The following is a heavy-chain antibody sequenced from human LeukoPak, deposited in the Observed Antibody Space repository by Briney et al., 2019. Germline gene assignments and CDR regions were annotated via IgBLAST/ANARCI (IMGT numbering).Heavy chain of an antibody. V-gene: IGHV3-23*01. D-gene: IGHD3-22*01. CDR3: ARKSSGHYPFDC. J-gene: IGHJ4*02. Sequence: GGSLRLSCAASGFTFSTYTMSWVRQRPGRGLEWVSTISPSGDITQYADSVKGHFTISRDNSESTLFLQMTSLRAEDTAVYYCARKSSGHYPFDCWGQGTLVTVSS. CDR2: ISPSGDIT. CDR1: GFTFSTYT.